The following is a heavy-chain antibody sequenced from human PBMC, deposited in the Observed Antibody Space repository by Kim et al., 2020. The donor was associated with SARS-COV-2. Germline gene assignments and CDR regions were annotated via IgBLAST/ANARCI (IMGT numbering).Heavy chain of an antibody. CDR3: ARRGTGDNWFDP. D-gene: IGHD7-27*01. V-gene: IGHV5-51*01. J-gene: IGHJ5*02. Sequence: RYSPSVEGQFTISADKSISTAYLQWTSLKASDTAIYYCARRGTGDNWFDPWGQGTLVTVSS.